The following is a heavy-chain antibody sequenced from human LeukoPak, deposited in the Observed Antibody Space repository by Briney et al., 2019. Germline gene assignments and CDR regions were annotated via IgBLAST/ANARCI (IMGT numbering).Heavy chain of an antibody. CDR2: IYTSGSN. J-gene: IGHJ6*02. Sequence: PSETLSLTCTVSGGSISSGSYYWSWIRQPAGKGLEWIGRIYTSGSNNYNPSLKSRVTISVDTSKNQFSLKLSSVTAADTAVYYCARYYYGMDVWGQGTTVTVSS. V-gene: IGHV4-61*02. CDR3: ARYYYGMDV. CDR1: GGSISSGSYY.